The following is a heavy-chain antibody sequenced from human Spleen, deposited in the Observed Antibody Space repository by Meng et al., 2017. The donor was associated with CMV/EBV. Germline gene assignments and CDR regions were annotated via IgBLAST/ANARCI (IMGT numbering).Heavy chain of an antibody. Sequence: GGSLRLSCAASGFTFSSYAMHWVRQAPGKGLEWVAFIRYDGSNKYYADSVKGRFTISRDNSKNTLYLQINSLRAEDTALYYCAKDSRPESPFDYWGQGTLVTVSS. CDR1: GFTFSSYA. V-gene: IGHV3-30*02. CDR2: IRYDGSNK. CDR3: AKDSRPESPFDY. J-gene: IGHJ4*02. D-gene: IGHD6-6*01.